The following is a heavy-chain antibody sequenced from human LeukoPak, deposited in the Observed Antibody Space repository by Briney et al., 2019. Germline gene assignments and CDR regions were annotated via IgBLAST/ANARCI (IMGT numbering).Heavy chain of an antibody. CDR1: GYSISSGYY. CDR3: ASPGITMVRGVRLYFDY. D-gene: IGHD3-10*01. CDR2: IYSGGST. J-gene: IGHJ4*02. Sequence: ETLSLTCTVSGYSISSGYYWGWIRQPPGKGLEWVSVIYSGGSTYYADSVKGRFTISRDNSKNTLYLQMNSLRAEDTAVYYCASPGITMVRGVRLYFDYWGQGTLVTVSS. V-gene: IGHV3-66*01.